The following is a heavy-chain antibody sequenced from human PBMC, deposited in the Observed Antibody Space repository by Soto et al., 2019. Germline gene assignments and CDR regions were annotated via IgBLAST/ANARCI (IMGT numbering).Heavy chain of an antibody. V-gene: IGHV1-69*13. CDR1: GVTFSSYA. D-gene: IGHD6-6*01. J-gene: IGHJ5*02. Sequence: SVKVSCKASGVTFSSYAISWVRQAPGQGLEWMGGIIPIFGTADYAQKFQGRVTITADESTSTAYMELSSLRSEDTAVYYCAREIAARLIGWFDPWGQGTLVTVSS. CDR2: IIPIFGTA. CDR3: AREIAARLIGWFDP.